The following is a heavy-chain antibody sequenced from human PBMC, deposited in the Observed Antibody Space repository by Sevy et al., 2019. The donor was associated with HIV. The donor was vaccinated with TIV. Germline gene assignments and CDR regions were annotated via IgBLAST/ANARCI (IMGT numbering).Heavy chain of an antibody. D-gene: IGHD2-15*01. CDR2: VSWNSASI. CDR1: GFTFDDYA. J-gene: IGHJ3*02. V-gene: IGHV3-9*01. Sequence: GGSLRLSCSASGFTFDDYAMHWARQAPGKGLEWVSGVSWNSASIGYAGSVRGRFTISRDNAKNSLSLQMNSLTSEDTAFYYCTKDLGATLVPGYCYDGTCWPRDGFDIWGHGTMVTVSS. CDR3: TKDLGATLVPGYCYDGTCWPRDGFDI.